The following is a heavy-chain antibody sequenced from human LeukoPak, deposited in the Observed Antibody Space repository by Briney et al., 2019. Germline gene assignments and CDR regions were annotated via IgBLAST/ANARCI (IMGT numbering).Heavy chain of an antibody. CDR3: ARDPTIFGVVTWFDP. J-gene: IGHJ5*02. Sequence: ASVKVSCKASGYTFTSYGISWVRQAPGQGLEWMGWISAYNGNTNYAQKLQGRVTMTTDTSTSTAYMELRSLRSDDTAVYYCARDPTIFGVVTWFDPWGQGTRAPVSS. CDR2: ISAYNGNT. D-gene: IGHD3-3*01. V-gene: IGHV1-18*01. CDR1: GYTFTSYG.